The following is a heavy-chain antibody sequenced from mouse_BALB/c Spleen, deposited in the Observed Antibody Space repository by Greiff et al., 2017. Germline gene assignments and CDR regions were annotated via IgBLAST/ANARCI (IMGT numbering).Heavy chain of an antibody. D-gene: IGHD1-2*01. J-gene: IGHJ4*01. CDR3: ARETTADD. CDR1: GYTFTSYW. V-gene: IGHV1-7*01. Sequence: VQLQQSGAELAKPGASVKMSCKASGYTFTSYWMHWVKQRPGQGLEWIGYINPSTGYTEYNQKFKDKATLTADKSSSTAYMQLSSLTSEDSAGYYCARETTADDWGQGTSVTVSS. CDR2: INPSTGYT.